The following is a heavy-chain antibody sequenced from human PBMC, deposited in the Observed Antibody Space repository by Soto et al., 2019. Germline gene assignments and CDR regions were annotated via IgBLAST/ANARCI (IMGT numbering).Heavy chain of an antibody. CDR1: GYTFRSYA. D-gene: IGHD6-13*01. V-gene: IGHV1-69*04. J-gene: IGHJ1*01. Sequence: GTSVKVSCKASGYTFRSYAIHWVRQAPGQGLEWMGRIIPILGITNYAQKFQGRVTITADKSTSTAYMELSSLRSEDTAVYYCARDPSDAAAADSIVQHWGQGTLVTVSS. CDR3: ARDPSDAAAADSIVQH. CDR2: IIPILGIT.